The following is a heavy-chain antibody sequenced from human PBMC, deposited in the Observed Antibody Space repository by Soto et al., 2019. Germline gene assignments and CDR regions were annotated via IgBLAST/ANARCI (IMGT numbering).Heavy chain of an antibody. CDR2: ISGSGGST. J-gene: IGHJ5*02. CDR3: AKDQLFNYGSGSYYIDP. CDR1: GFTFSSYA. D-gene: IGHD3-10*01. Sequence: PGGSLRLSCAASGFTFSSYAMSWVRQEPGKGLEWVSAISGSGGSTYYADSVKGRFTISRDNSKNTLYLQMNSLRAEDTAVYYCAKDQLFNYGSGSYYIDPWGQGTLVTVSS. V-gene: IGHV3-23*01.